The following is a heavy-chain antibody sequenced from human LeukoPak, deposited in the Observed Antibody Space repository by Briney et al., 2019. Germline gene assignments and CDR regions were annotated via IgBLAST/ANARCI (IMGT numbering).Heavy chain of an antibody. D-gene: IGHD3-22*01. CDR2: IYTSGSN. J-gene: IGHJ4*02. Sequence: PSETLSLTCTVSGGSISSYYWSWIRQPAGKGLEWIGRIYTSGSNNYNPSLKSRVTMSVDTSKNQFSLKLSSVTAADTAVYYCARDRIYYDSSGYYYFDYWGQGTLVTVSS. CDR1: GGSISSYY. CDR3: ARDRIYYDSSGYYYFDY. V-gene: IGHV4-4*07.